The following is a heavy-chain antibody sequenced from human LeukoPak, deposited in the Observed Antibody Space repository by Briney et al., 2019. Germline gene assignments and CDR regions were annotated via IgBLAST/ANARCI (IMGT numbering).Heavy chain of an antibody. CDR3: AISERGSAGSEDF. V-gene: IGHV4-39*01. CDR2: IFYSGRT. CDR1: GGSISSSTYY. J-gene: IGHJ4*02. D-gene: IGHD3-10*01. Sequence: SETLSLTCTVSGGSISSSTYYWGWIRQPPGKGLEWIGSIFYSGRTYYKPSLESRVTISVDTSKNQFSLKLTSVSAADTAVYYCAISERGSAGSEDFWGQGTLVSVSS.